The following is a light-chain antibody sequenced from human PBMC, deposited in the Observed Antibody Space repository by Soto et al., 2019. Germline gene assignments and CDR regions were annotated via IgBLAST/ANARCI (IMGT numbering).Light chain of an antibody. V-gene: IGKV4-1*01. J-gene: IGKJ2*01. CDR2: WAS. CDR3: QQYYRPPPWYT. Sequence: DIVMTQSPDSLAVSLGERATINCKSSQSVLYSSNNKNYLAWYQQKPGQPPKLIIYWASIRESGVPDRFSGSGSGTDLTLTISSLQAEDVAVYYCQQYYRPPPWYTFGQWTRLAI. CDR1: QSVLYSSNNKNY.